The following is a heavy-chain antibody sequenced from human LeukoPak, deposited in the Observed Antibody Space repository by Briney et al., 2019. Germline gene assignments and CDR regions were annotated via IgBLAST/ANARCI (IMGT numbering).Heavy chain of an antibody. CDR1: GGSISSYY. J-gene: IGHJ3*01. Sequence: KPSETLSLTCTVSGGSISSYYWSWIRQPAGKGLEWIGRILTSGSTNYNPSLKSRVTISVDSSKNLFSLKLNSVTAADTAVYYCARDLSGGYFVGSFDVWGQGTMVTVSS. D-gene: IGHD1-26*01. CDR2: ILTSGST. CDR3: ARDLSGGYFVGSFDV. V-gene: IGHV4-4*07.